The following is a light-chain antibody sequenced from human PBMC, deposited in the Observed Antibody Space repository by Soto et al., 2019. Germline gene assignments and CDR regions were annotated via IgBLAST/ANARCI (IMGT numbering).Light chain of an antibody. Sequence: DIQMTQSPSSLSASVGDRVTITCRASQSISSYLNWYQQKPGKAPKLLIYAPSSLQSGVPSTFSGSGSGTGFTLTISSLQPEDFATYYCQQSYSTPRTFGQGTKVAIK. V-gene: IGKV1-39*01. CDR2: APS. CDR3: QQSYSTPRT. J-gene: IGKJ1*01. CDR1: QSISSY.